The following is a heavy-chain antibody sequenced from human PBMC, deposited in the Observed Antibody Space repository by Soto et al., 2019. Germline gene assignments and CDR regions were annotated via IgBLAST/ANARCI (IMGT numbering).Heavy chain of an antibody. D-gene: IGHD6-6*01. CDR3: ARVPVQGPVEVPYNWFDP. CDR2: IYYSGST. CDR1: GGSISSGDYY. J-gene: IGHJ5*02. V-gene: IGHV4-30-4*01. Sequence: PSETLSLTCTVSGGSISSGDYYWSWIRQPPGKGLEWIGYIYYSGSTYYNPSLKSRVTISVDTSKNQFSLKLSSVTAADTAVYYCARVPVQGPVEVPYNWFDPWGQGTLVTVSS.